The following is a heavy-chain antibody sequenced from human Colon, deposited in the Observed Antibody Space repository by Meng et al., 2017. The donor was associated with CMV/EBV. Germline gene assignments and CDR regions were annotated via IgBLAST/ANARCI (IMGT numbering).Heavy chain of an antibody. J-gene: IGHJ4*02. V-gene: IGHV3-72*01. CDR1: FSFSDHY. CDR2: SRDRANSYTT. D-gene: IGHD3-22*01. Sequence: FSFSDHYMDCVRQAPGKGLEWVARSRDRANSYTTEYVASVKGRFTISRDGSKSSLYLQMNSLKIEDTAVYYCVRRQEGSGYLADDYWGQGTLVTVSS. CDR3: VRRQEGSGYLADDY.